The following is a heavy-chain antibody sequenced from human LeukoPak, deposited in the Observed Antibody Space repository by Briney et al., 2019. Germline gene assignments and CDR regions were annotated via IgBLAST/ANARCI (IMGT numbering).Heavy chain of an antibody. CDR3: ASEFTGVDN. Sequence: PSETLSLTCTVSGGSISSSSYYWGWIRQPPGKGLEWIGSIYCSGSTYYNPSLKSRVTISVDTSKNQFSLKLSSVTAADTAVYYCASEFTGVDNWGLGTLVTVS. D-gene: IGHD7-27*01. CDR1: GGSISSSSYY. V-gene: IGHV4-39*01. CDR2: IYCSGST. J-gene: IGHJ4*02.